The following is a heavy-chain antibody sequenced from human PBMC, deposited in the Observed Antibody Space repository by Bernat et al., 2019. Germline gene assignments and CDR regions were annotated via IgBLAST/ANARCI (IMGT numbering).Heavy chain of an antibody. D-gene: IGHD1-1*01. J-gene: IGHJ4*02. Sequence: QVQLQQWGAGLLKPSETLSLTCAVYGGSFSGYYWSWIRQPPGKGLEWIGEINHSGSTNYNPSLKSRVTISVDTSKNQFSLKLSSVTAADTAVYYCARRSLDGTLDYWGQGTRVIVSS. CDR3: ARRSLDGTLDY. CDR1: GGSFSGYY. V-gene: IGHV4-34*01. CDR2: INHSGST.